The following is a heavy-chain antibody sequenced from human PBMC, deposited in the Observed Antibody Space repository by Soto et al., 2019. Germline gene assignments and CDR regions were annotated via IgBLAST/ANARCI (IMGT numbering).Heavy chain of an antibody. J-gene: IGHJ5*02. CDR1: GFTFSNYA. CDR3: AKDRGVYCSGGSCYLNWFDP. D-gene: IGHD2-15*01. CDR2: ISGSGFST. Sequence: GGSLRLSCAASGFTFSNYAMSWVRQAPGKGLEWVSAISGSGFSTYYADSVKGRFTISRDNSKSTLYLQMNSLRAEDTAVYYCAKDRGVYCSGGSCYLNWFDPWGQGTLVTVSS. V-gene: IGHV3-23*01.